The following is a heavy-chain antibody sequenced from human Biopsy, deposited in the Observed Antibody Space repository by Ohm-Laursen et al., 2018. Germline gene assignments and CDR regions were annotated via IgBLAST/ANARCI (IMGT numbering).Heavy chain of an antibody. CDR3: ARGRRTSGWPYFDN. Sequence: SDTLSLTCTVSGDSLTSGPENWSWIRQSPGQGLEYIGFIYSGGNTNYNPSLKNRVTMSVDTSKNQFYLKLYSVTAADTAVYYCARGRRTSGWPYFDNWGQGALVIGSP. D-gene: IGHD6-19*01. J-gene: IGHJ4*02. CDR2: IYSGGNT. CDR1: GDSLTSGPEN. V-gene: IGHV4-61*01.